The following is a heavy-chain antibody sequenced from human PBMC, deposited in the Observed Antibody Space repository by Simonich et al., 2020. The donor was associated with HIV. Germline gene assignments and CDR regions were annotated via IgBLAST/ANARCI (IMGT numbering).Heavy chain of an antibody. V-gene: IGHV4-34*01. Sequence: QVQLQQWGAGLFKPSETLSFTSAVYGGSFSGYYWTWIRQPPGKGLKWIGEINLSETPNNNPSLKSRVTVTVDTTKNQFSLKLSSVTAADTALYYCARGDYYNIFTAYAFDIWGQGTMVTVSS. D-gene: IGHD3-9*01. J-gene: IGHJ3*02. CDR3: ARGDYYNIFTAYAFDI. CDR1: GGSFSGYY. CDR2: INLSETP.